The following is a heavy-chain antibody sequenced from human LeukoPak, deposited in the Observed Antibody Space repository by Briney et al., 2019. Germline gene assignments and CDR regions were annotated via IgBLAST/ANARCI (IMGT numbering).Heavy chain of an antibody. CDR2: ISGNGGGT. Sequence: PGGSLRLSCVISGFTFSSYAMSWVRQAPGKGLEWVSAISGNGGGTYYADSVKGRFTISRDNSKNTLYLQMNSLRAEDTAVYYCARRRYSVYDFDYWGQGTLVTVSS. V-gene: IGHV3-23*01. D-gene: IGHD5/OR15-5a*01. CDR3: ARRRYSVYDFDY. CDR1: GFTFSSYA. J-gene: IGHJ4*02.